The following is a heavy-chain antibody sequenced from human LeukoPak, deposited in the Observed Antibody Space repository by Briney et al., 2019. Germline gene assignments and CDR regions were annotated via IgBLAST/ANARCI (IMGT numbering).Heavy chain of an antibody. CDR2: ISGSGDRT. Sequence: GGSLRLSCAASGFTFSSYAMSWVRQAPGKGLEWVSAISGSGDRTYYADSVKGRFTISRDNSKNTLYLQMNSLRAEDTAVYYCAEDRGEHWFDPWGQGTLVTVSS. CDR1: GFTFSSYA. CDR3: AEDRGEHWFDP. J-gene: IGHJ5*02. D-gene: IGHD2-21*01. V-gene: IGHV3-23*01.